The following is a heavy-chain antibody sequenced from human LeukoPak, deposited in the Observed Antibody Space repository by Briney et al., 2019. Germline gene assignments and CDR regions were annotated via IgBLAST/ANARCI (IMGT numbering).Heavy chain of an antibody. J-gene: IGHJ4*02. V-gene: IGHV4-38-2*01. CDR2: IYHSGST. D-gene: IGHD1-1*01. Sequence: PSETLSLTCAVSGYSISSGYYWGWIRQPPGRGLEWIGSIYHSGSTYYNPSLKSRVTISVDTSKNQFSLKLSSVPAADTAVYYCARLAPSGTDLDYWGQGTLVTVSS. CDR1: GYSISSGYY. CDR3: ARLAPSGTDLDY.